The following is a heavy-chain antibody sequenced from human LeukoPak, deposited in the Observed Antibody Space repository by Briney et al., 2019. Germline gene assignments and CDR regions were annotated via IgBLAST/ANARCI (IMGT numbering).Heavy chain of an antibody. V-gene: IGHV3-23*01. CDR2: ISGSGGST. CDR1: GFTFSSYA. J-gene: IGHJ3*02. Sequence: GGSLRLSCAASGFTFSSYAMSWVRQAPGKGLEWVSAISGSGGSTYYADSVKGRFTISRDNSKNTLYLQMNSLRAEDTAVYHCAKVSTEWLLGDPLEIWGQGTMVTVSS. CDR3: AKVSTEWLLGDPLEI. D-gene: IGHD3-3*01.